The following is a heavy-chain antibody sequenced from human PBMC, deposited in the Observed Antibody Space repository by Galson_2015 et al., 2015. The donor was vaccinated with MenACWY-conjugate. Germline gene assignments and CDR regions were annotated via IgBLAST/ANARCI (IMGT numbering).Heavy chain of an antibody. V-gene: IGHV2-5*02. CDR3: SRTGAPPGDY. CDR1: GFSLSTSGVG. Sequence: PALVKPTQTLTLTCTFSGFSLSTSGVGVGWIRQPPGKALEWLALIYWDDDKRYSPSLRSRLTITKDTSKNHVVLTMTNMDPVDTATYYCSRTGAPPGDYWAQGTLFTVSS. J-gene: IGHJ4*02. CDR2: IYWDDDK.